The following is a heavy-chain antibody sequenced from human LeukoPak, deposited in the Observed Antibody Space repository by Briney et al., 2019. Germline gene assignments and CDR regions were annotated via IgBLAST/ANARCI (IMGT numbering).Heavy chain of an antibody. J-gene: IGHJ4*01. D-gene: IGHD1-7*01. V-gene: IGHV3-23*01. CDR3: AKGRGELTAGTTTEH. Sequence: GGSLRLSCAASGFTFSSYAMSWVRQAPGKGLEWVSAISGSGGSTYYADSVKGRFTISRDNAKKTLYLQMNSLRAEDTAVYYCAKGRGELTAGTTTEHWGHGTLFTVSS. CDR1: GFTFSSYA. CDR2: ISGSGGST.